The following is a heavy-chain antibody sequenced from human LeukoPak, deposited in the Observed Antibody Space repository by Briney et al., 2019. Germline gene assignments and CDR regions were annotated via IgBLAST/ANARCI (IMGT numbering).Heavy chain of an antibody. CDR1: GGTFRNYV. CDR3: ALDGPGTFDI. J-gene: IGHJ3*02. V-gene: IGHV1-69*05. D-gene: IGHD3-10*01. CDR2: IIPIFGTA. Sequence: ASVKVSCKASGGTFRNYVISWVRQAPGQGLEWMGGIIPIFGTANYAQKFQGRVTITTDESTSTAYMELSSLRSEDTAVYYCALDGPGTFDIWGQGTMVTVSS.